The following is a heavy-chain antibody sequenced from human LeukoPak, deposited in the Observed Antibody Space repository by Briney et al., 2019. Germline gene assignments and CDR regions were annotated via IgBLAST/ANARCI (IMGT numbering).Heavy chain of an antibody. CDR1: GGSISSGSYY. V-gene: IGHV4-61*02. Sequence: SETLSLTCTVSGGSISSGSYYWSWIRQPAGKGLEWIGRIYTSGSTNYNPSLKSRVTISVDTSKNQFSLKLSSVTAADTAVYYCARDRRGIAAAGTEWFDPWGQGTLVTVSS. J-gene: IGHJ5*02. CDR3: ARDRRGIAAAGTEWFDP. D-gene: IGHD6-13*01. CDR2: IYTSGST.